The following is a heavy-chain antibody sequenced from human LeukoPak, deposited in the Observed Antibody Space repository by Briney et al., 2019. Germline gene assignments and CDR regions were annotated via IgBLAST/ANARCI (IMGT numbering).Heavy chain of an antibody. D-gene: IGHD3-22*01. CDR1: GFTFDDYA. V-gene: IGHV3-9*01. Sequence: PGRSLRLSCAASGFTFDDYAMHWVRQAPGKGLEWVSGISWNSGSIGYADSVKGRFTISRDNAKNSLYLQMNSLRAEDTALYYCAKSPIYYDSSGYYYGFDYWGQGTLVTASS. J-gene: IGHJ4*02. CDR3: AKSPIYYDSSGYYYGFDY. CDR2: ISWNSGSI.